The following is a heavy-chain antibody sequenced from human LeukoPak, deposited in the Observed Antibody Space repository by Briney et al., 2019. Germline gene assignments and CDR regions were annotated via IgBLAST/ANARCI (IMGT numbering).Heavy chain of an antibody. CDR3: ASSQGNYGLAHLTI. D-gene: IGHD3-10*01. CDR2: ISGSGGST. J-gene: IGHJ3*02. CDR1: GFTFSSYA. Sequence: TGGSLRLSCAASGFTFSSYAMSWVRQAPGKGLEWVSAISGSGGSTYYADSVKGRFTISRDNSKNTLYLQMNSLRAEDTAVYYCASSQGNYGLAHLTIWGQGTMVTVSS. V-gene: IGHV3-23*01.